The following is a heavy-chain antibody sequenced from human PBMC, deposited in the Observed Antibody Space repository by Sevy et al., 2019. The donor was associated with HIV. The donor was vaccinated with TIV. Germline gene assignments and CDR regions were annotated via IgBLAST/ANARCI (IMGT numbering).Heavy chain of an antibody. CDR2: IWNDRSNE. CDR3: ASLPNYYYDIIRHSPDYAFEI. J-gene: IGHJ3*02. D-gene: IGHD3-22*01. V-gene: IGHV3-33*01. CDR1: GFSFSSYG. Sequence: GGSLRLSCSASGFSFSSYGMHWVRQAPGKGLEWVAVIWNDRSNENYADSVKGRFIISRDNSKNTLYLQMNSLRAEDTTVNYCASLPNYYYDIIRHSPDYAFEIWGQGTMVTVSS.